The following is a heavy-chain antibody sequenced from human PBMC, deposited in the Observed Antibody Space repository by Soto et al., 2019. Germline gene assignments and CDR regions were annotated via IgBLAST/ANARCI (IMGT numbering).Heavy chain of an antibody. V-gene: IGHV1-69*13. CDR2: IIPIFGTA. CDR1: GGTFSSYA. D-gene: IGHD5-12*01. Sequence: SVKVSCKASGGTFSSYAISWVRQAPGQGLEWMGGIIPIFGTANYAQKFQGRVTITADESTSTAYMELSSLRSEDTAVYYCALNDPAYSGYRIQRWLAPFDYWGQGTLVTVSS. CDR3: ALNDPAYSGYRIQRWLAPFDY. J-gene: IGHJ4*02.